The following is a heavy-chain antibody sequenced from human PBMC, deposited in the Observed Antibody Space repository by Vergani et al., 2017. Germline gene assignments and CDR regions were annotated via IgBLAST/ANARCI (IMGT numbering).Heavy chain of an antibody. CDR3: ASDTHRGQRADR. CDR2: IHYSKNT. J-gene: IGHJ5*02. V-gene: IGHV4-59*11. CDR1: FDSIRNLY. Sequence: QVQLQESGPGLVKSSETLSLTCSVSFDSIRNLYCNWIRQPPGKGLEWIGSIHYSKNTNYNPSLKTRVTISVDTSKNQFSLTLTSVTAADTAVYYCASDTHRGQRADRWGQGILVTVTS. D-gene: IGHD2-15*01.